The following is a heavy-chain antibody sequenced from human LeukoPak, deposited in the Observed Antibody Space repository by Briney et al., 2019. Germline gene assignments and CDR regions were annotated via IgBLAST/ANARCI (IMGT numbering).Heavy chain of an antibody. V-gene: IGHV3-48*03. J-gene: IGHJ4*02. Sequence: GGCLRLSCAASGFTFSSYEMNWVRQAPGKGLEWVSYISSSGSTIYYADSVKGRFTISRDNAKNSLYLQMNSLRAEDTAVYYCARGNIPAADYWGQGTLVTVSS. CDR1: GFTFSSYE. CDR2: ISSSGSTI. D-gene: IGHD2-2*01. CDR3: ARGNIPAADY.